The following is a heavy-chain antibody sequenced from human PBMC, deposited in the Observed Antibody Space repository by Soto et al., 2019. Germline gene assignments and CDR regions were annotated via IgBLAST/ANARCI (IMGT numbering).Heavy chain of an antibody. CDR1: GFTFSSHT. D-gene: IGHD2-2*01. Sequence: GGSLRLSCAASGFTFSSHTMNWVRQAPGKGLEWVSYISRSSDTRYYADSVKGRFTISRDNAKNSLYLQMNSLRAEDTAVYYCAREFGSSAPLDYWGQGTLVTVSS. CDR2: ISRSSDTR. V-gene: IGHV3-48*04. CDR3: AREFGSSAPLDY. J-gene: IGHJ4*02.